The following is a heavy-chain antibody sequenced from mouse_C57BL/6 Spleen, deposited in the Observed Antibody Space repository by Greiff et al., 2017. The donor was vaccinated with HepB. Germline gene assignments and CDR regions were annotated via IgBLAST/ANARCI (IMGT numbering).Heavy chain of an antibody. Sequence: QVQLQQPGAELVMPGASVKLSCKASGYTFTSYWMHWVKQRPGQGLEWIGEIDPSDSYTNYNQKFKGKSTLTVDKSSSTAYMQLSSLTSEDSAVYYCARRGGSSFPFAYWGQGTLVTVSA. V-gene: IGHV1-69*01. CDR1: GYTFTSYW. D-gene: IGHD1-1*01. J-gene: IGHJ3*01. CDR2: IDPSDSYT. CDR3: ARRGGSSFPFAY.